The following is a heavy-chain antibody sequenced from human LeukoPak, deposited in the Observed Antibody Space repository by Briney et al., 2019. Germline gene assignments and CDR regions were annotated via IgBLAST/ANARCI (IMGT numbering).Heavy chain of an antibody. CDR1: GGTFSSYA. CDR2: IIPFFGTA. J-gene: IGHJ2*01. Sequence: ASVKVSFKASGGTFSSYAISWVRQAPGQGLEWMGGIIPFFGTANYAQKCQGRVTITADESTSTAYMELSRLRSDDTAVYYCARDSKLLRYFDWYSDLWGRGTLVTVSS. V-gene: IGHV1-69*13. CDR3: ARDSKLLRYFDWYSDL. D-gene: IGHD3-9*01.